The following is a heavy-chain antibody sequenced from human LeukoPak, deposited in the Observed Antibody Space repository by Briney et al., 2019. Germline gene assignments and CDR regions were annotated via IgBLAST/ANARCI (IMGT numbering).Heavy chain of an antibody. D-gene: IGHD2-21*02. V-gene: IGHV4-59*12. Sequence: SETLSLTCTVSGVSISSYYWSWIRQPPGKGLEWIGYIYYSGGTNYSPSLKSRITISIDTSNNQFSLKLSSVTAADTAVYYCARITYCGGDCYPGYSDYWGQGTLVTVSS. J-gene: IGHJ4*02. CDR2: IYYSGGT. CDR3: ARITYCGGDCYPGYSDY. CDR1: GVSISSYY.